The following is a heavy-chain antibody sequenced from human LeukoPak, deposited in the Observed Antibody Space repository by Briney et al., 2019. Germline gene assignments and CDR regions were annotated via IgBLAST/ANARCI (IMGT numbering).Heavy chain of an antibody. CDR2: ISYDGSNK. V-gene: IGHV3-30*18. D-gene: IGHD3-22*01. J-gene: IGHJ4*02. CDR1: GFTFSSYG. Sequence: GGSLRLSCAASGFTFSSYGVHWVRQAPGKGLEWVAVISYDGSNKYYADSVKGRFTISRDNSKNTLYLQMNSLRAEDTAVYYCAKGPNYDSSGYWGQGTLVTVSS. CDR3: AKGPNYDSSGY.